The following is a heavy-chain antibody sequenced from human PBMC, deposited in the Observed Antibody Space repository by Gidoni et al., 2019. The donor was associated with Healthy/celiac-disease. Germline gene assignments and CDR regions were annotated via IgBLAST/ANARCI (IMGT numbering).Heavy chain of an antibody. CDR2: IYYSGST. Sequence: QVQLQESGPGLVKPSETLSLTCTVSGGSISSYYWSWIRQPPGKGLEWIGYIYYSGSTNYNPSLKSRVTISVDTSKNQCSLKRSSVTAADTAVYYCARLGYSSGWYGLDDWGQGTLVTVSS. D-gene: IGHD6-19*01. CDR3: ARLGYSSGWYGLDD. V-gene: IGHV4-59*08. CDR1: GGSISSYY. J-gene: IGHJ4*02.